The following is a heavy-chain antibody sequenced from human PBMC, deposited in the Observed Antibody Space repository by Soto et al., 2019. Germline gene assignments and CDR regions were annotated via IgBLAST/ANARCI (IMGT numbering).Heavy chain of an antibody. CDR1: GYTFTSYG. CDR3: ARDGDIYGDYAFGY. D-gene: IGHD4-17*01. CDR2: ISAYNGNT. Sequence: ASVKVSCKASGYTFTSYGISWVRQAPGQGLEWMGWISAYNGNTNYAQKLQGRVTMTTDTSTSTAYMELRSLRSDDTAVYYCARDGDIYGDYAFGYWGQGTLVTVSS. J-gene: IGHJ4*02. V-gene: IGHV1-18*01.